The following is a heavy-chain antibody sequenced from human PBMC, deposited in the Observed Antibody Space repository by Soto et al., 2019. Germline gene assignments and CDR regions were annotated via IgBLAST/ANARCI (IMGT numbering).Heavy chain of an antibody. Sequence: QVQLVQSGAEVKKPGASVKVSCKTSGYTFTGYYIHWVRQAPGQGLEWMALINTNSGDTNYGHKFQGRVTLTRDTSINTVYIEVTSMRFDDTAVYYCAVAGIPFEYWGQGTLVTAFS. V-gene: IGHV1-2*02. CDR1: GYTFTGYY. CDR2: INTNSGDT. J-gene: IGHJ4*02. D-gene: IGHD6-19*01. CDR3: AVAGIPFEY.